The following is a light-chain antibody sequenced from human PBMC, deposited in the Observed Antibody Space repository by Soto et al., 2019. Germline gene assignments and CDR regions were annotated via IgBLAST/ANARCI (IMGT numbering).Light chain of an antibody. V-gene: IGLV1-40*01. CDR1: SSNIGAGYD. J-gene: IGLJ1*01. Sequence: QSVLTQPPSVSGAPGQRVTISCTGSSSNIGAGYDVHWYQQLPGTAPKLLIYGNSNRPSGVPDRFSGSKSGTSASLAITGLQAEDEADYYCQSYDSSLSASHVFGTGTKLT. CDR3: QSYDSSLSASHV. CDR2: GNS.